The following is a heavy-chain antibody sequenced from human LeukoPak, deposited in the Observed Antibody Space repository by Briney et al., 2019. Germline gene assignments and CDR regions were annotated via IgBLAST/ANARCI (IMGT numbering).Heavy chain of an antibody. D-gene: IGHD6-13*01. CDR1: GYSFTSYA. CDR2: MNPNIGKT. V-gene: IGHV1-8*02. Sequence: AAVKVSCTASGYSFTSYAISWVRQGPGQGLEWMGWMNPNIGKTNYSQKVQGRVTMTRNTSISTAYMELSSLRSEDTAVYYCARVGQLPDRNRSSCANFDYWGQGTLVTVSS. J-gene: IGHJ4*02. CDR3: ARVGQLPDRNRSSCANFDY.